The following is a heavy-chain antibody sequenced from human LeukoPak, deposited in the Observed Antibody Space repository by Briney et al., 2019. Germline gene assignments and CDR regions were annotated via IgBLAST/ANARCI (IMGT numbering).Heavy chain of an antibody. CDR1: GFTFSSDS. V-gene: IGHV3-48*01. Sequence: GGSLRLSCAASGFTFSSDSMNWVRQAPGEGLEWVSYISSSSSTIYYADSVKGRFTISRDNAKNSLYLQMNSLRAEDTAVYYCARDLKGATIYYYYYYMDVWGKGTTVTVSS. J-gene: IGHJ6*03. CDR2: ISSSSSTI. CDR3: ARDLKGATIYYYYYYMDV. D-gene: IGHD5-12*01.